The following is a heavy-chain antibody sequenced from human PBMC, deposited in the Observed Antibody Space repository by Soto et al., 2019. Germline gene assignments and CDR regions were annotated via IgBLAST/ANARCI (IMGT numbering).Heavy chain of an antibody. J-gene: IGHJ4*02. CDR1: GFTFSSYW. CDR3: ARDPDSSGWHVDY. V-gene: IGHV3-7*01. CDR2: IKQDGSEK. Sequence: EVQLVESGGGLVQPGGSLRLSCAASGFTFSSYWMSWVRQAPGKGLEWVANIKQDGSEKYYVDSVKGRFIISRDNAKNSLYLQMNSLRAEDTAVYYCARDPDSSGWHVDYWGQGTLVTVSS. D-gene: IGHD6-19*01.